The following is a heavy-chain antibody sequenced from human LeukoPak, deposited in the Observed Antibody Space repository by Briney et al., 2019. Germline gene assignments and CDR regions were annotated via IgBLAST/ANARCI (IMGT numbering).Heavy chain of an antibody. J-gene: IGHJ4*02. CDR2: IHSSGSP. CDR1: GGSVSSYY. Sequence: SETLSLTCTVSGGSVSSYYWSWVRQPPGKGLEWIGYIHSSGSPNYNPSLKSRVTISVDTSKNQFSLKLSSVTAADTAVYCARLVGSSSYYFDYWGQGTLVTVSS. D-gene: IGHD6-13*01. CDR3: ARLVGSSSYYFDY. V-gene: IGHV4-59*02.